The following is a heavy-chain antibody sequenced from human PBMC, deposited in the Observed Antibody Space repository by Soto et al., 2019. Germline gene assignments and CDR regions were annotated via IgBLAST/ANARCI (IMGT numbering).Heavy chain of an antibody. CDR3: AGDLQVAAAGGSNWFDP. V-gene: IGHV3-11*01. Sequence: QVQLVESGGGLVKPGGSLRLSCAASGFTFSDYYMSWIRQATGKGLEWDSYISSSGSTIYYADSVKGRFTISRDNAKNSLSMQMNSLRAADTAVYYCAGDLQVAAAGGSNWFDPWGQGTLVTFSS. CDR1: GFTFSDYY. CDR2: ISSSGSTI. J-gene: IGHJ5*02. D-gene: IGHD6-13*01.